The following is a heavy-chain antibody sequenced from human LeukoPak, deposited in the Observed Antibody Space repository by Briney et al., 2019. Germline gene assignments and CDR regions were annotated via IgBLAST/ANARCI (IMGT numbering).Heavy chain of an antibody. J-gene: IGHJ5*02. Sequence: ASVKVSCKASGYTFTGYYMHWVRQAPGQGLEWMGWINPNSGGTNYAQKFQGGVTMTRDTSISTAYMELSRLRSDDTAVYYCARYIAVAGSSFWFDPWGQGTLVTVSS. CDR1: GYTFTGYY. D-gene: IGHD6-19*01. CDR2: INPNSGGT. CDR3: ARYIAVAGSSFWFDP. V-gene: IGHV1-2*02.